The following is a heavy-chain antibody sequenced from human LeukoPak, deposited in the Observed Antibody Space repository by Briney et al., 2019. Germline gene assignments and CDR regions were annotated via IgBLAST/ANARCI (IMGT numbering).Heavy chain of an antibody. Sequence: GGSLRLSCAASGFTFNNNWMTWVRQAPGKGLEWVASVKKDASEKYYVDSVKGRFTISRDNAKNSLYLQMNSLRAEDTAVYYCAKVMVRGVISAIDYWGQGTLVTVSS. J-gene: IGHJ4*02. D-gene: IGHD3-10*01. V-gene: IGHV3-7*03. CDR1: GFTFNNNW. CDR2: VKKDASEK. CDR3: AKVMVRGVISAIDY.